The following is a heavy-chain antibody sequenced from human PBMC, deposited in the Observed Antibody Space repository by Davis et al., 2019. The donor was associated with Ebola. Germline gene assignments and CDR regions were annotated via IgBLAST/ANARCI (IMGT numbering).Heavy chain of an antibody. D-gene: IGHD1-26*01. CDR2: INHSGST. CDR1: GGFFSGYY. V-gene: IGHV4-34*01. CDR3: ARGIGSYSGWFDP. J-gene: IGHJ5*02. Sequence: MPSETLSLTCAVYGGFFSGYYWSWIRQPPGKGLEWIGEINHSGSTNYNPSLKSRVTISVDTSKNQFSLKLSSVTAADTAVYYCARGIGSYSGWFDPWGQGTLVTVSS.